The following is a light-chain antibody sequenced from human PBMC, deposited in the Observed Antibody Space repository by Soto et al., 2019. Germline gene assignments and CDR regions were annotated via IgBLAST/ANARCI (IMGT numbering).Light chain of an antibody. CDR2: DAS. J-gene: IGKJ5*01. CDR3: QQYDNLPT. Sequence: DIQMTQSPSSLSASVGDRVIITCQASQDINNYLNWYQQKPGKAPKLLIYDASNLEAGVPSRFSGSGSGTHFTFTIRRLKPEDIATDYCQQYDNLPTVGQGTRLEIK. V-gene: IGKV1-33*01. CDR1: QDINNY.